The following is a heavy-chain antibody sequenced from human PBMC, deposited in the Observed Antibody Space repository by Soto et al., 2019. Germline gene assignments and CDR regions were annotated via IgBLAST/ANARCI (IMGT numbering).Heavy chain of an antibody. Sequence: EVQLVESGGGLVQPGGSLRLSCAASGFTFNSHTMNWVRQAPGKGLEWLSYISDSSASIYYADSVKGRFTVSRDNAKNSLYLQMTSLSAEDTAVYYCTRELGATGYWGQGTLVTVSS. CDR1: GFTFNSHT. V-gene: IGHV3-48*04. D-gene: IGHD1-26*01. CDR2: ISDSSASI. CDR3: TRELGATGY. J-gene: IGHJ4*02.